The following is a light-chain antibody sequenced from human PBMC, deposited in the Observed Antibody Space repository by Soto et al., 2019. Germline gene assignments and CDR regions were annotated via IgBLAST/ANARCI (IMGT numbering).Light chain of an antibody. Sequence: QSVLTQPPSVSGAPGQRVTISCTGSSSNIGAGYDVHWYQQLPGTAPKLLIYGNSNRPSGVPDRVSGSKSGTSASLAITGLYAEDEADYYCQSYDSSLSGYVVFGGGTKLTVL. V-gene: IGLV1-40*01. J-gene: IGLJ2*01. CDR1: SSNIGAGYD. CDR3: QSYDSSLSGYVV. CDR2: GNS.